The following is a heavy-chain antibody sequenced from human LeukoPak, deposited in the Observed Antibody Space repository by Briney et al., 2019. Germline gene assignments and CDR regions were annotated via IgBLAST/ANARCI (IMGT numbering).Heavy chain of an antibody. CDR2: IYYSGST. V-gene: IGHV4-30-4*01. Sequence: SQTLSLTCTVSGGSISSGDYYWSWIRQPPGKGLEWIGYIYYSGSTYYNPSLKSRVTISVDTSKNQFSLKLSSVTAADTAVYYCARDPTPYYYGSGSQYYFDYWGQGTLVTVSS. CDR1: GGSISSGDYY. D-gene: IGHD3-10*01. CDR3: ARDPTPYYYGSGSQYYFDY. J-gene: IGHJ4*02.